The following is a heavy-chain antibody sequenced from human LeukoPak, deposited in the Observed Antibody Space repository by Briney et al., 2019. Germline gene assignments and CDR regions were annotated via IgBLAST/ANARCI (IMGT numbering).Heavy chain of an antibody. V-gene: IGHV4-59*01. CDR1: GGSISSYY. J-gene: IGHJ3*02. CDR2: IYYSGST. D-gene: IGHD1-14*01. CDR3: ARAEPFVHAFDI. Sequence: SETLSLTCTVSGGSISSYYWSWIRQPPGKGLEWIGYIYYSGSTNYNPSLKSRVTISVDTSKNQFSLKLSSVTAADTAVYYCARAEPFVHAFDIWGQGTMVTVSS.